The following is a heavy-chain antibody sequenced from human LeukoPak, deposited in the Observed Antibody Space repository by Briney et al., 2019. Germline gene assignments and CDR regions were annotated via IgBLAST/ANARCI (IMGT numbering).Heavy chain of an antibody. D-gene: IGHD3-10*01. J-gene: IGHJ6*03. Sequence: SQTLSLTCTVSGGSISSGGYYWSWIRQPPGKGLEWIGYIYHSGSTYYNPSLKSRVTISVDTSKNQFSLKLSSVTAADTAVYYCARVAGVNYYYMDVWGKGTTVTVSS. CDR3: ARVAGVNYYYMDV. V-gene: IGHV4-30-2*01. CDR2: IYHSGST. CDR1: GGSISSGGYY.